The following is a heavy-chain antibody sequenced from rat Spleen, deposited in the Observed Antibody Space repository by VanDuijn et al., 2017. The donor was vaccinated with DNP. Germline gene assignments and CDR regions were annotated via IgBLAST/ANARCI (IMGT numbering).Heavy chain of an antibody. V-gene: IGHV5S11*01. Sequence: EVQLVESGGGLVQPGRSLKLSCAASGFTFSNYDMAWVRQAPTKGLEWVASISTGGGSTYYRDSVKGRFTISRDSARSTLYLEMDSLRSEETATYYCARHGATGSTFYFDYWGQGVLVTVSS. CDR3: ARHGATGSTFYFDY. D-gene: IGHD1-11*01. J-gene: IGHJ2*01. CDR2: ISTGGGST. CDR1: GFTFSNYD.